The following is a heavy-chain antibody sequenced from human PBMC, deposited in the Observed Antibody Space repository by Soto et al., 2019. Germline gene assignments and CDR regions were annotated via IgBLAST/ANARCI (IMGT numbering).Heavy chain of an antibody. Sequence: SVKVSCKASGGTFSSYAISWVRQAPGQGLEWMGGIIPIFGTANYAQKFQGRVTITADESTSTAYMELSSLRSEDTAVYYCARLPSAGYYYVSSGYQQTRRDYWGQGTLVTVSS. CDR1: GGTFSSYA. J-gene: IGHJ4*02. D-gene: IGHD3-22*01. V-gene: IGHV1-69*13. CDR2: IIPIFGTA. CDR3: ARLPSAGYYYVSSGYQQTRRDY.